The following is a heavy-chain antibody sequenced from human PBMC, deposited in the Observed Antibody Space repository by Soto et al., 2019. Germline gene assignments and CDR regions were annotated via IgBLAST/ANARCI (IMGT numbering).Heavy chain of an antibody. V-gene: IGHV4-4*02. D-gene: IGHD3-3*01. J-gene: IGHJ4*02. CDR3: ARVDGITIFGVVDRHFDY. CDR2: IYHSGST. CDR1: GGSISSSNW. Sequence: QVQLQESGPGLVKPSRTLSLTCAVSGGSISSSNWWSWVRQPPGKGLEWIGEIYHSGSTNYNPSLKCRVTISVDKSKNQFSRKLRSVTAADTAVYYCARVDGITIFGVVDRHFDYWGQGTLVSVSS.